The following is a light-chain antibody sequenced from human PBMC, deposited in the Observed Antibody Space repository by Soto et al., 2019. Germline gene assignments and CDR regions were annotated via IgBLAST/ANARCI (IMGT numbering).Light chain of an antibody. Sequence: QSVLTQPASVSGSPGQPITISCTGTSSDVGSFDSVAWYQHNPGKAPKLMIYDVSNRPSGVSGRFSGSKSGNTASLPISGLQTEDEANYYCSSFTTSSTLVFGTGTKVT. V-gene: IGLV2-14*01. CDR2: DVS. J-gene: IGLJ1*01. CDR3: SSFTTSSTLV. CDR1: SSDVGSFDS.